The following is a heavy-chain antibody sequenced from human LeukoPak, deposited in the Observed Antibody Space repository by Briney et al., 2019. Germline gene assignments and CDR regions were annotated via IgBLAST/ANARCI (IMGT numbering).Heavy chain of an antibody. Sequence: GKSLRLSCAASGFTFSTYGIHWVRQAPGKGLEWVAVISYDGKNKSYTDSVKGRFTISRDNSKNTLYLQMNSLRVEDTAVCYCARDGAEVNPGWHRKYYYHGMDVWGQGTTVTVSS. J-gene: IGHJ6*02. V-gene: IGHV3-30*03. CDR1: GFTFSTYG. CDR2: ISYDGKNK. D-gene: IGHD2-15*01. CDR3: ARDGAEVNPGWHRKYYYHGMDV.